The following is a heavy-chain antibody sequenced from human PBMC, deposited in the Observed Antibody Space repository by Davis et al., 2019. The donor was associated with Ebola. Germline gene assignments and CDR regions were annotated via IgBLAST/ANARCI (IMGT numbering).Heavy chain of an antibody. D-gene: IGHD2-2*01. CDR1: GGSISSYY. Sequence: PGGSLRLSCTVSGGSISSYYWSWIRQPPGKGLEWIGEINHSGSTNYNPSLKSRVTISVDTSKNQFSLKLSSVTAADTAVYYCARGPVGYCSSTSCRAFGYYFDYWGQGTLVTVSS. CDR2: INHSGST. J-gene: IGHJ4*02. V-gene: IGHV4-34*01. CDR3: ARGPVGYCSSTSCRAFGYYFDY.